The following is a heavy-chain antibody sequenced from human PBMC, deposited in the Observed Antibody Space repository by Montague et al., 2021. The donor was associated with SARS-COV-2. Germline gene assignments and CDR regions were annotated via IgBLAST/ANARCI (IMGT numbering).Heavy chain of an antibody. CDR1: GGSISSYY. CDR3: ARKGSGRSDLAY. CDR2: INYSGST. D-gene: IGHD1-26*01. V-gene: IGHV4-59*08. Sequence: SETLSLTCTVSGGSISSYYWSWIRQPPGKGLEWIGYINYSGSTNYNPSLKSRVTISVDTSKNQFSLKLSSVTAADTAVYYCARKGSGRSDLAYWGQGTLVTVSS. J-gene: IGHJ4*02.